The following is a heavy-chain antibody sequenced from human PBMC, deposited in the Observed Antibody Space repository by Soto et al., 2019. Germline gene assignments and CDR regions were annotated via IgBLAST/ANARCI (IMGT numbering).Heavy chain of an antibody. V-gene: IGHV3-30-3*01. D-gene: IGHD1-26*01. CDR2: ILSDGSNK. CDR1: GFTLSSHA. CDR3: ARDDEGGSDCDLGY. Sequence: GGFLRLSCAVSGFTLSSHAMHWVRQAPGKGLEWVALILSDGSNKYYADSVKGRFTTSRDNSKNTMYLQMNSLSVEDTAVYYCARDDEGGSDCDLGYWGQGALVTVSS. J-gene: IGHJ4*02.